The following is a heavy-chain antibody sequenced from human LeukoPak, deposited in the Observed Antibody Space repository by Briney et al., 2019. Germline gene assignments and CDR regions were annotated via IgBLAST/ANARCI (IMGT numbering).Heavy chain of an antibody. Sequence: GGSLRLSCAASGFTFSSYGMHWVRQAPGKGLEWVAFIRYDGSNKYYAVSVKGRFTISRDNSKNTLYLQMGSLRAEDMAVYYCARSTIPYFDYWGQGTLVTVSS. V-gene: IGHV3-30*02. CDR2: IRYDGSNK. CDR3: ARSTIPYFDY. D-gene: IGHD1-26*01. CDR1: GFTFSSYG. J-gene: IGHJ4*02.